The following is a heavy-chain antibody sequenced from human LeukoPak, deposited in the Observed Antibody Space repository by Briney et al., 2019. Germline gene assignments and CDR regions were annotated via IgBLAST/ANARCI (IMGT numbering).Heavy chain of an antibody. D-gene: IGHD6-13*01. CDR1: GFTFNNYA. J-gene: IGHJ4*02. Sequence: GGSLRLSCAASGFTFNNYAMHWVRQGPGTGLEWVSPITGDGRNTYYADSVRGRFTISRDNTRNSLLLQMNSLRTEDTAFYYCAKDIGGLYSSSWYYFDSWGQGTLVTVSS. CDR2: ITGDGRNT. V-gene: IGHV3-43*02. CDR3: AKDIGGLYSSSWYYFDS.